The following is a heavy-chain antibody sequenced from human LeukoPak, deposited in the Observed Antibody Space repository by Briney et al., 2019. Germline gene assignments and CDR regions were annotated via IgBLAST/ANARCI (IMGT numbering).Heavy chain of an antibody. J-gene: IGHJ4*02. V-gene: IGHV3-48*01. CDR2: ISSSSSTV. CDR1: GFTFSNYN. CDR3: AREGGSYKWEFDY. D-gene: IGHD3-16*01. Sequence: GGSLRLSCAASGFTFSNYNMNWVRQAPGKGLEWVSYISSSSSTVYYADSVKGRFTISRDNAKNSLYLQMTSLRAEDTAVHYCAREGGSYKWEFDYWGQGTLVTVSS.